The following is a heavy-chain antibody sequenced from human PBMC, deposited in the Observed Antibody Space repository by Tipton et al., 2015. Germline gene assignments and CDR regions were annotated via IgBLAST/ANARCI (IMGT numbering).Heavy chain of an antibody. J-gene: IGHJ4*02. V-gene: IGHV3-48*02. CDR1: GFTFSDYS. CDR2: IHKSSRTI. D-gene: IGHD6-13*01. CDR3: ARDSGISGGDGY. Sequence: EASGFTFSDYSLTWVRQAPGKGLEWVSYIHKSSRTIYYADSVKGRFTISRDNAKNSLYLQMSSLRDEDTAVYYCARDSGISGGDGYWGQGTLVTVSS.